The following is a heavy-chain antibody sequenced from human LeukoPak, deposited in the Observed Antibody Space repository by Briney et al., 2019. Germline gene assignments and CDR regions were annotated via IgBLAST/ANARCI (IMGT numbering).Heavy chain of an antibody. CDR3: ARVRGYCSSTSCYLYYFDY. CDR1: GFTFSDYY. V-gene: IGHV3-11*04. D-gene: IGHD2-2*01. J-gene: IGHJ4*02. CDR2: ISSSGSTI. Sequence: GGSLRLSWAPSGFTFSDYYMSWIRQAPGKGLEWVSYISSSGSTIYYADSVKGRFTISRDNAKNSLYLQMNSLRAEDTAVYYCARVRGYCSSTSCYLYYFDYWGQGTLVTVSS.